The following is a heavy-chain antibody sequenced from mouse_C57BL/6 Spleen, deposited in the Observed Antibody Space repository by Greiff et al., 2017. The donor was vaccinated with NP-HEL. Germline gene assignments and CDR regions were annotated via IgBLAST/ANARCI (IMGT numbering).Heavy chain of an antibody. CDR1: GFSLTSYG. D-gene: IGHD1-1*01. Sequence: QVHVKQSGPGLVAPSQSLSITCTVSGFSLTSYGVHWVRQPPGKGLEWLVVIWSDGSTTYNSALKSRLSISKDNSKSQVFLKMNSLQTDDTAMYYCARQSRDYYGSRGAMDYWGQGTSVTVSS. J-gene: IGHJ4*01. CDR2: IWSDGST. V-gene: IGHV2-6-1*01. CDR3: ARQSRDYYGSRGAMDY.